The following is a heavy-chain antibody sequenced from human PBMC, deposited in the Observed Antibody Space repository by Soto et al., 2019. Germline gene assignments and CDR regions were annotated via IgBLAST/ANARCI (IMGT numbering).Heavy chain of an antibody. J-gene: IGHJ3*02. CDR2: ISTYNDNT. CDR1: CYIFTNYG. CDR3: ARWSCSSSSCRSNPFHI. D-gene: IGHD2-2*01. V-gene: IGHV1-18*01. Sequence: VASVKVSCKASCYIFTNYGISWVRQAPGQGFEWMGWISTYNDNTIYAEELRGRVTMTADTSTSTAYLELAYLRSDDTAVYYCARWSCSSSSCRSNPFHIWGQGTMVTVSS.